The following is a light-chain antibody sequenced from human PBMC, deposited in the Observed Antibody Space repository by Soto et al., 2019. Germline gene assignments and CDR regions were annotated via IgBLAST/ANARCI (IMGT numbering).Light chain of an antibody. CDR2: GNS. V-gene: IGLV1-40*01. Sequence: QSVLTQPPSVSGAPGQRVTISCTGSSSNIGAGYDVHWYQQLPGTAPKLLIYGNSNRPSGVTDRFSGSKSGTSASLAITGIQAEDEADYYCQSYDSSLSGSVVFGGGTKVTVL. J-gene: IGLJ2*01. CDR3: QSYDSSLSGSVV. CDR1: SSNIGAGYD.